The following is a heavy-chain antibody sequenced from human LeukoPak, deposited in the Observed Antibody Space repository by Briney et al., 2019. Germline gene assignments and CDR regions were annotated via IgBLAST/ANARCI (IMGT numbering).Heavy chain of an antibody. J-gene: IGHJ4*02. Sequence: GGSLRLSCAASGFTFSSYAMSWVRQAPGKGLEWVSAISGSGGSTYYADSVKGRFTISRDNSKNALYLQMNSLRAEDTAGYYCAPRLAKPVLPVGYWGQGTLVTVSS. CDR3: APRLAKPVLPVGY. V-gene: IGHV3-23*01. CDR2: ISGSGGST. D-gene: IGHD3-16*01. CDR1: GFTFSSYA.